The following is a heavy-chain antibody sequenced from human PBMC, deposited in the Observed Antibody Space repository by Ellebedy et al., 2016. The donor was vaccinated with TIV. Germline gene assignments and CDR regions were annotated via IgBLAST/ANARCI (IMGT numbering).Heavy chain of an antibody. Sequence: MPSETLSLTCAVSGASIGGYFWSWIRQPPGKGLEWIAYIHNGVTTSYNPSLKSRVTISADTSTNQFSLILTSVTAADTAVYYCARHAGNAEYAFDFWGQGSPVTVSS. CDR2: IHNGVTT. J-gene: IGHJ4*02. CDR1: GASIGGYF. CDR3: ARHAGNAEYAFDF. D-gene: IGHD2-2*01. V-gene: IGHV4-59*08.